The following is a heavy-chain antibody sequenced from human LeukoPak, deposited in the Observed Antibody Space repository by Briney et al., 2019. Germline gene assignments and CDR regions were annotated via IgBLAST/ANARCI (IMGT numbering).Heavy chain of an antibody. J-gene: IGHJ4*02. CDR2: ISSSSSYI. CDR3: AKGAGSYYRPFDY. V-gene: IGHV3-21*04. D-gene: IGHD1-26*01. Sequence: GGSLRLSCAASGFTFSSYSMNWVRQAPGKGLEWVSSISSSSSYIYYADSLKGRFTISRDNAKNSLYLQMNSLRAEDTALYYCAKGAGSYYRPFDYRGQGTLVTVSS. CDR1: GFTFSSYS.